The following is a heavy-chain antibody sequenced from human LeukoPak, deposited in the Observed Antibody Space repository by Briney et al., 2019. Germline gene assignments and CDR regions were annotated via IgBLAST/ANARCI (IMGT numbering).Heavy chain of an antibody. CDR1: GGSISSGGYY. Sequence: SETLSLTCTVSGGSISSGGYYWSWIRQPPGKGLEWIGYIYHSGSTYYNPSLKSRVTMSVDRSKNQFSLKLSSVTAADTAVYYCARPRGWPRVAFDIWGQGTMVTVSS. J-gene: IGHJ3*02. V-gene: IGHV4-30-2*01. CDR3: ARPRGWPRVAFDI. D-gene: IGHD6-19*01. CDR2: IYHSGST.